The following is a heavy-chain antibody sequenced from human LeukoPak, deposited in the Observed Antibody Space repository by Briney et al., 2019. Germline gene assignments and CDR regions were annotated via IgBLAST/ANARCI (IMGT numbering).Heavy chain of an antibody. Sequence: SETLSLTCTVSGGSISSYYWSWIRQPPGKGLEWIGYIYYSGSTNYNPSLKSRVTISVDTSKNQFSLKLSSVTAADTAVYYCARMNCSGGSCYPSYWGQGTLVTVSS. V-gene: IGHV4-59*01. D-gene: IGHD2-15*01. J-gene: IGHJ4*02. CDR1: GGSISSYY. CDR2: IYYSGST. CDR3: ARMNCSGGSCYPSY.